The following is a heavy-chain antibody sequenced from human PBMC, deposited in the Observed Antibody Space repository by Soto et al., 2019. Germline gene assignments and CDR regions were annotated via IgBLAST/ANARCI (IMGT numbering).Heavy chain of an antibody. Sequence: SETLSLTCTVSGGSISSGDYYWSWIRQPPGKGLEWIGYIYYSGSTYYNPSLKSRVTISVDTSKNQFSLKLSSVTAADTAVYYCASHMVRGVISYYYGIDVWGQGTTVTVSS. CDR1: GGSISSGDYY. CDR2: IYYSGST. D-gene: IGHD3-10*01. J-gene: IGHJ6*02. V-gene: IGHV4-30-4*01. CDR3: ASHMVRGVISYYYGIDV.